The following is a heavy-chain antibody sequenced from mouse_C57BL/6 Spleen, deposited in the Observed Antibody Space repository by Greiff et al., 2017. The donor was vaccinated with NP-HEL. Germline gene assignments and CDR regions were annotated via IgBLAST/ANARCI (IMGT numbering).Heavy chain of an antibody. CDR2: ISDGGSYT. J-gene: IGHJ4*01. CDR3: ARGGYGLYAMDY. D-gene: IGHD1-1*01. Sequence: EVQGVESGGGLVKPGGSLKLSCAASGFTFSSYAMSWVRQTPEKRLEWVATISDGGSYTYYPDNLKGRFTISRDNAKNNLYLQMSHLKSESTAMYYCARGGYGLYAMDYWGQGTSVTVSS. CDR1: GFTFSSYA. V-gene: IGHV5-4*01.